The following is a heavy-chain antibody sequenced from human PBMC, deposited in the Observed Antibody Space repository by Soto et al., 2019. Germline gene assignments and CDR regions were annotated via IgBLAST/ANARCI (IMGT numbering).Heavy chain of an antibody. J-gene: IGHJ6*02. D-gene: IGHD6-19*01. V-gene: IGHV4-34*01. Sequence: QVQLQKWGAGLLKASETLSLTCAVVGDSLRGQSWNWIRQSPGKDLEWIGELDQSGGTNYNPSLKRRAIISHDTSKNQFYMTLTSVTAADTAVYYCAREDGYGWSGEILDVRGQVTTVTVS. CDR1: GDSLRGQS. CDR2: LDQSGGT. CDR3: AREDGYGWSGEILDV.